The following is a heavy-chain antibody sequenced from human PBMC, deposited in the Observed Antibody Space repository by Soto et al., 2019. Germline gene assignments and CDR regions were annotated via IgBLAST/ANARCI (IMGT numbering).Heavy chain of an antibody. CDR3: AKDYGDYNFNYGMDV. D-gene: IGHD4-17*01. Sequence: QVHLVESGGGVVQPGGSLRLSCAASGFRFSAYAMHWVRQAPGKGLEWVAVISYEGSNRFYADSVKGRFTVSRDNSKNMVYLQMNSLRGEDTAVFYCAKDYGDYNFNYGMDVWGQGTTVTVSS. CDR1: GFRFSAYA. CDR2: ISYEGSNR. V-gene: IGHV3-30*18. J-gene: IGHJ6*02.